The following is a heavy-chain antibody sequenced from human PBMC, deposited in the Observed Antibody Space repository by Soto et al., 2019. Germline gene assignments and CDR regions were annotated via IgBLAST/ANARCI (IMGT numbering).Heavy chain of an antibody. CDR3: VRTSTVVSVDD. Sequence: QVQLQESGPGLVKASQTLSLTCTVSGGSLTSSTSYWSWIRQHPGKGLEWIGYIFHTGNTFYNPSLKSRLNISLDTSRNQYSLNLRSVTAADTAVYYCVRTSTVVSVDDWGQGTLVTVSS. CDR2: IFHTGNT. D-gene: IGHD2-15*01. V-gene: IGHV4-31*03. CDR1: GGSLTSSTSY. J-gene: IGHJ4*02.